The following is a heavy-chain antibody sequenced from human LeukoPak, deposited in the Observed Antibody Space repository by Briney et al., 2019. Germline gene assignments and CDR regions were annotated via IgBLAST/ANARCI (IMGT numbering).Heavy chain of an antibody. CDR2: TFYRSKWYN. CDR1: GGSVSGNSAT. CDR3: ARGVSRYFDY. D-gene: IGHD5/OR15-5a*01. Sequence: SQTLSLTCAISGGSVSGNSATWNWIRQSPSRGLEWLGRTFYRSKWYNEYAPSVKGRIAFNPDTSQNQFSLQLNSVTPEDTAVYYCARGVSRYFDYWGQGTLVAVSS. V-gene: IGHV6-1*01. J-gene: IGHJ4*02.